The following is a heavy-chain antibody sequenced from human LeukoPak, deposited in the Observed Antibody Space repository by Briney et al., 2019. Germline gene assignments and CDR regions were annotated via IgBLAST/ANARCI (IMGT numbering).Heavy chain of an antibody. J-gene: IGHJ4*02. CDR1: GGSFNGYY. D-gene: IGHD6-13*01. Sequence: SETLSLTCAVYGGSFNGYYWNWIRQSPGKGLEWIGEINHSGSVNYNPSLESRVTILVDTSKSQVSLKVSSMTAADTAVYYCARSGTYQHSSSYDYWGQGTLITVSS. V-gene: IGHV4-34*01. CDR3: ARSGTYQHSSSYDY. CDR2: INHSGSV.